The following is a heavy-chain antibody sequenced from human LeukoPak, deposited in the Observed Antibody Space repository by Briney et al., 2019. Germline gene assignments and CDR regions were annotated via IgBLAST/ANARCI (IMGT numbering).Heavy chain of an antibody. CDR1: GDSVSSNSAA. J-gene: IGHJ1*01. CDR3: ARGRYSSSWYGARDPEYFQH. D-gene: IGHD6-13*01. CDR2: TYYRSKWYN. V-gene: IGHV6-1*01. Sequence: SQTLSLTCAISGDSVSSNSAAWNWIRQSPSRGLEWLGRTYYRSKWYNDYAVSVKSRITINPDTSKNQFSLQLNSVTPEDTAVYYCARGRYSSSWYGARDPEYFQHWGQGTLVTVPS.